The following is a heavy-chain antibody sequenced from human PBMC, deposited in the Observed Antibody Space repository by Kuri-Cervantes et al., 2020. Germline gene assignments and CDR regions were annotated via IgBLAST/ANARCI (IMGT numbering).Heavy chain of an antibody. Sequence: GGSLRLSCAASGFTFSDYYMSWIRQAPGKGLEWVSYISSGGSTIYYADSVKGRFTISRDNAKNSLYLQMNSLRAEDTAVYYCARVTWGDDSSGSPSDYWGQGTLVTVSS. V-gene: IGHV3-11*04. J-gene: IGHJ4*02. CDR1: GFTFSDYY. D-gene: IGHD3-22*01. CDR2: ISSGGSTI. CDR3: ARVTWGDDSSGSPSDY.